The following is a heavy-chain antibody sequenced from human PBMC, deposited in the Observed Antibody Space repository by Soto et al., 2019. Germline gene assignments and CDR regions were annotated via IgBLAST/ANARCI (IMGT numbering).Heavy chain of an antibody. CDR3: TTSYYDSCGYYYVGDY. Sequence: GGSLRLSCAASGFTFSNAWMSWVRQAPGKGLEWVGRIKSKTDGGTTDYAAPVKGRFTISRDDSKNTLYLQMNSLKTEDTAVYYCTTSYYDSCGYYYVGDYWGQGTLVTVSS. CDR2: IKSKTDGGTT. J-gene: IGHJ4*02. CDR1: GFTFSNAW. V-gene: IGHV3-15*01. D-gene: IGHD3-22*01.